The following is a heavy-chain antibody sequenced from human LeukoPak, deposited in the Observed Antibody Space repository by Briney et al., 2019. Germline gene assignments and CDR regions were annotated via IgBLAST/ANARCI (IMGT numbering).Heavy chain of an antibody. D-gene: IGHD3-22*01. CDR3: AKDRVAYYYDSSGYKTLDY. V-gene: IGHV3-11*04. Sequence: GGSLRLSCAASGFTFSDYYMSWIRQAPGKGLEWVSYISSSGSTIYSADSVKGRFTISRDNAKNSLYLQMNSLRAEDTAVYYCAKDRVAYYYDSSGYKTLDYWGQGTLVTVSS. J-gene: IGHJ4*02. CDR2: ISSSGSTI. CDR1: GFTFSDYY.